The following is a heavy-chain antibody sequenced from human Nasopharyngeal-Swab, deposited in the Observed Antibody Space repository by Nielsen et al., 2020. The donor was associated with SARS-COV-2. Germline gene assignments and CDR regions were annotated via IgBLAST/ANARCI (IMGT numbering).Heavy chain of an antibody. Sequence: GGSLRLSCAASGFTFSSYWMSWVRQAPGKGLEWVANIKEDGSDKYHVDSVKGRFTSSRDNAKNSLYLQMNSLRAEDTAVYYCARTDYGSTFDPWGQGTLVTVSS. CDR3: ARTDYGSTFDP. V-gene: IGHV3-7*01. CDR2: IKEDGSDK. J-gene: IGHJ5*02. CDR1: GFTFSSYW. D-gene: IGHD4-23*01.